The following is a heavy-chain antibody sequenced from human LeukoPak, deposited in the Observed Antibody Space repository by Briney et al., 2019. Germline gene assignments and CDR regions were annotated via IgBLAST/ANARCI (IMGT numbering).Heavy chain of an antibody. D-gene: IGHD6-19*01. CDR2: ISSSSSYI. V-gene: IGHV3-21*01. CDR1: GFTFSSYS. CDR3: ASGGGWVFFN. J-gene: IGHJ4*02. Sequence: PGGSLRLSCAASGFTFSSYSMNWVRQAPGKGLEWVSSISSSSSYIYYADSVKDRFTISRDNAKNSLYLQMNSLRAEDTAVYYCASGGGWVFFNWGQGTLVTVSS.